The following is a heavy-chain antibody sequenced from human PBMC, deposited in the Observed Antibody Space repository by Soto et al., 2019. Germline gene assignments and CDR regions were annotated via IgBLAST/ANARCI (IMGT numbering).Heavy chain of an antibody. CDR1: GYSFTSYW. CDR3: ARHFSSSWYSSGDYYGMDV. Sequence: PGESLKISCKGSGYSFTSYWISWVRQMPGKGLEWMGRIDPGDSYTNYSPSFQGHVTISADKSISTAYLQWSSLKASDTAMYYCARHFSSSWYSSGDYYGMDVWGQGTTVTVSS. V-gene: IGHV5-10-1*01. CDR2: IDPGDSYT. D-gene: IGHD6-13*01. J-gene: IGHJ6*02.